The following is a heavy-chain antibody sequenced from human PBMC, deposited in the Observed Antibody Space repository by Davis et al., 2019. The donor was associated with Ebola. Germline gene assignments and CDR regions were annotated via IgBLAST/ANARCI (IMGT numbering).Heavy chain of an antibody. CDR2: ITGSVTYT. CDR3: AKTGSAAMNYYMDV. Sequence: GGSLRLSCAASGFTFSSYAMHWVRQAPGKGLEWVSCITGSVTYTYYADSVRGRFTVSRDDANNSLYLQMNNLTAEDTAVYNCAKTGSAAMNYYMDVWGKGTTVTVTS. CDR1: GFTFSSYA. D-gene: IGHD2-2*01. J-gene: IGHJ6*03. V-gene: IGHV3-21*04.